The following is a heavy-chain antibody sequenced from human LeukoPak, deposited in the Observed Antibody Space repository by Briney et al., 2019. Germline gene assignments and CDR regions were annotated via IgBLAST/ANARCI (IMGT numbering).Heavy chain of an antibody. J-gene: IGHJ4*02. V-gene: IGHV3-23*01. CDR1: GFTFSSYA. CDR2: ISETGGTT. CDR3: AKDTSIGRYCTNGVCSPFDY. D-gene: IGHD2-8*01. Sequence: GGSVRLSCAGSGFTFSSYAMSWVRQAPGKGLEWVSAISETGGTTYDADSVKGRFTISRDNSKSTLYLQMNSLRAEDTAVYYCAKDTSIGRYCTNGVCSPFDYWGQGTLVTVSS.